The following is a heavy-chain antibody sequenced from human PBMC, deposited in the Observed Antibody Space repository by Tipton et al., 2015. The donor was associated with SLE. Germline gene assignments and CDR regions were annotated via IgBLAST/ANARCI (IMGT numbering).Heavy chain of an antibody. J-gene: IGHJ4*02. CDR3: AREYNNTNLLDY. Sequence: QSGAEVKKPGASVKVSCKTSGYTFTNYFIHWVRQAPGQGLEWMGWINPNSGGTNYAQKFQGRVTMTRDTSISTAYMELRRLRSDDTAVYYCAREYNNTNLLDYWGQGTLVTVSS. V-gene: IGHV1-2*02. CDR1: GYTFTNYF. CDR2: INPNSGGT. D-gene: IGHD2/OR15-2a*01.